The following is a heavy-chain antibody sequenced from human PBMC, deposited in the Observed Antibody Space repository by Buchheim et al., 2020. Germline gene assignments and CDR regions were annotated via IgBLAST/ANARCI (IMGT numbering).Heavy chain of an antibody. CDR3: ARGHSVVVITDNWFDP. J-gene: IGHJ5*02. CDR2: INPNSGGT. CDR1: GYTFTGYY. V-gene: IGHV1-2*04. D-gene: IGHD3-22*01. Sequence: QVQLEQSGAEVKKPGASVKVSCKASGYTFTGYYMHWVRQAPGQGLEWMGWINPNSGGTNHAQKFQGWVTMTRDTSISTAYMELSRLRSDDTAVYYCARGHSVVVITDNWFDPWGQGTL.